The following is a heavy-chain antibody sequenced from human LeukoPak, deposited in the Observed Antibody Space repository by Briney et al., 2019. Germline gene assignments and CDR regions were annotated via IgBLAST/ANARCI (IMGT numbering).Heavy chain of an antibody. CDR2: IIPILGIA. CDR1: GGTFSSYT. J-gene: IGHJ4*02. D-gene: IGHD3-22*01. CDR3: ARALLDYYDSSGYLDY. Sequence: SVKVSCKASGGTFSSYTISWVRQAPGQGLEWVGRIIPILGIANYAQKFQGRVTITADKSTSTAYMELSSLRSEDTAVYYCARALLDYYDSSGYLDYWGQGTLVTVSS. V-gene: IGHV1-69*02.